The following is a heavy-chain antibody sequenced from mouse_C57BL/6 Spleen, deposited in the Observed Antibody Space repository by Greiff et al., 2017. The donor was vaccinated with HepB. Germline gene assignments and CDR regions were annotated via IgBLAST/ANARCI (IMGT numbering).Heavy chain of an antibody. J-gene: IGHJ2*01. D-gene: IGHD2-3*01. V-gene: IGHV5-17*01. CDR1: GFTFSDYG. CDR2: ISSGSSTI. Sequence: EVKLMESGGGLVKPGGSLKLSCAASGFTFSDYGMHWVRQAPEKGLEWVAYISSGSSTIYYADTVKGRFTISRDNAKNTLFLQMTSLRSEDTAMYYCARNDGYYPYYFDYWGQGTTLTVSS. CDR3: ARNDGYYPYYFDY.